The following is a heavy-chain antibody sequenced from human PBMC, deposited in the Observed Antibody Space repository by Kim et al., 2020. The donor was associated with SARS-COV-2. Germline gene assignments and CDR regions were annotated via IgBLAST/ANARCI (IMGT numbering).Heavy chain of an antibody. J-gene: IGHJ5*02. CDR1: SGSISSYY. CDR3: ARDSDYSSGTLGYWFDP. V-gene: IGHV4-59*01. CDR2: TYYSGRT. Sequence: SETLSLTCTVSSGSISSYYWSWIRQPPGKGLEWIGFTYYSGRTNYNPSLKSRVTISVDTSKNQFSLKLSSVTAADTAVYYCARDSDYSSGTLGYWFDPWGQGTLVTLSS. D-gene: IGHD6-19*01.